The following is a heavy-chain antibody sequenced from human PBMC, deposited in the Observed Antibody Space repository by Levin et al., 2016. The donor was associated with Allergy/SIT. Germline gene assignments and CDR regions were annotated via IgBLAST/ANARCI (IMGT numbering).Heavy chain of an antibody. V-gene: IGHV4-59*08. D-gene: IGHD6-13*01. Sequence: SETLSLTCTVSGGSISRYYWSWIRQPPGKGLEWIGYIDYSGNTNYNPSLKSRVTISVDTSKNQFSLKLRSVTAADTAVYYCARLGIAQPFDYWGQGTLVTVSS. CDR1: GGSISRYY. CDR2: IDYSGNT. J-gene: IGHJ4*02. CDR3: ARLGIAQPFDY.